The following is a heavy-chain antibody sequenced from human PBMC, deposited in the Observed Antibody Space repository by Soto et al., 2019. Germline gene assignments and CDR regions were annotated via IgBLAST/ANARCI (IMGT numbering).Heavy chain of an antibody. Sequence: GGSLRLSCAASGFTFSSYAMSWVRQAPGKGLEWVSAISGSGGSTYYADSVKGRFTISRDNSKNTLYLQMNSLRAEDTAVYYCATSTRVLRYFDWHPLWGQGTLVTVSS. CDR1: GFTFSSYA. J-gene: IGHJ4*02. D-gene: IGHD3-9*01. CDR2: ISGSGGST. CDR3: ATSTRVLRYFDWHPL. V-gene: IGHV3-23*01.